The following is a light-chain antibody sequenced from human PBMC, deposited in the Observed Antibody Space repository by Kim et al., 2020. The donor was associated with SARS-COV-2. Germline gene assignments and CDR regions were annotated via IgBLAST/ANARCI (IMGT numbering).Light chain of an antibody. CDR2: QDS. Sequence: GTPVQTVSITCSGDKVGDKYACWYQQKPGQSPVRVIYQDSKRPSGIPEQFSGSNSGNTATLTISGTQAMDEADYYCQACDSSTVVFGGGTQLTV. V-gene: IGLV3-1*01. CDR3: QACDSSTVV. J-gene: IGLJ2*01. CDR1: KVGDKY.